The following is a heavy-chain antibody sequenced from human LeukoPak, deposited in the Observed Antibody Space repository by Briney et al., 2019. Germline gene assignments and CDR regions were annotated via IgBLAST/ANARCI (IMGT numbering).Heavy chain of an antibody. CDR3: ARGVAEQWLALFDY. J-gene: IGHJ4*02. CDR2: INHSGST. V-gene: IGHV4-34*01. D-gene: IGHD6-19*01. Sequence: SETLSLTCAVYGGSFSGYYWSWIRQPPGKGLEWIGEINHSGSTNHNPSLKSRVTISVDTSKNQFSLKLSSVTAADTAVYYCARGVAEQWLALFDYWGQGTLVTVSS. CDR1: GGSFSGYY.